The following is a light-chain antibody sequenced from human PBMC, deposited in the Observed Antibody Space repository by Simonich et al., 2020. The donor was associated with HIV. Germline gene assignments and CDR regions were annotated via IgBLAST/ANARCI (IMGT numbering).Light chain of an antibody. Sequence: DIVMTQSPDSLAVSLGERATINCKSSQSVLYSSTNKNYLAWYQQKPGQPPKLLIYWASTRESGVPERFSGSGSGTDFTLTISSLQAEDVAVYYCQQYYSTHWTFGQGTKVEIK. CDR2: WAS. V-gene: IGKV4-1*01. CDR1: QSVLYSSTNKNY. CDR3: QQYYSTHWT. J-gene: IGKJ1*01.